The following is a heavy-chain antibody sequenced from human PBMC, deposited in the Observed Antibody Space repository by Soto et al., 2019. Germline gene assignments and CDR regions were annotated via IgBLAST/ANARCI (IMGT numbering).Heavy chain of an antibody. Sequence: SETLSLTCTVSGGSISGSGYYWTWIRQPPGKGLEWIGSVFYSGTTYYSPSLKSRVTISVDTSKNQFSLNLSSVTAADTAVYYCARRNPDSGGTDVWGQGTIVTVSS. V-gene: IGHV4-39*01. CDR3: ARRNPDSGGTDV. J-gene: IGHJ6*02. CDR2: VFYSGTT. CDR1: GGSISGSGYY. D-gene: IGHD4-17*01.